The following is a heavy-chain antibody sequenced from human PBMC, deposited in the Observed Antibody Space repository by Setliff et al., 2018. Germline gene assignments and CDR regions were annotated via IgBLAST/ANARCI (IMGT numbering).Heavy chain of an antibody. CDR1: GFTCSSYW. CDR3: AKNGFGVVALGVNNWFDP. Sequence: PGGSLRLSCAASGFTCSSYWMSWVRQPPGKGLEWVANIKQDGSEKYYLDSVKGRFTISRDNAKMSLYLQMNSLRAEDTAVYYCAKNGFGVVALGVNNWFDPWGQGTLVTVSS. V-gene: IGHV3-7*01. J-gene: IGHJ5*02. CDR2: IKQDGSEK. D-gene: IGHD3-10*01.